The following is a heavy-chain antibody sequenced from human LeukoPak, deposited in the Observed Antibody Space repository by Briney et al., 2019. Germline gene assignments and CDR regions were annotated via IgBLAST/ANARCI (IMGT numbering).Heavy chain of an antibody. Sequence: ASVKVSCKASGGTFSSYAISWVRQAPGQGLEWMGRIIPILGIANYAQKFEGSVTINADKSTSTAYMELSSLRSEATAVYYCARVIPSSSAFYYYYGMDVWGQGTTVTVSS. J-gene: IGHJ6*02. CDR2: IIPILGIA. D-gene: IGHD6-13*01. CDR1: GGTFSSYA. V-gene: IGHV1-69*04. CDR3: ARVIPSSSAFYYYYGMDV.